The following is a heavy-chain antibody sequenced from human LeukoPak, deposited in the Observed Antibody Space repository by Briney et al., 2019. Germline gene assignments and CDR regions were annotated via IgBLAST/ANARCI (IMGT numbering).Heavy chain of an antibody. CDR1: GGTFSSYA. CDR3: ARTHGTGRVGATVGLRY. CDR2: IIPILGIA. V-gene: IGHV1-69*10. Sequence: SVKVSCKASGGTFSSYAISWVRQAPGQGLEWMGRIIPILGIANYAQKFQGRVTITADKSTSTAYMELSSLRSEDTAVYYCARTHGTGRVGATVGLRYWGQGTLVTVSS. J-gene: IGHJ4*02. D-gene: IGHD1-26*01.